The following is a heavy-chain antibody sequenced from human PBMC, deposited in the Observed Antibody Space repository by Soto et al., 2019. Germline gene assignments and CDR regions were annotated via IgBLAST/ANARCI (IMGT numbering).Heavy chain of an antibody. CDR1: GFTFNIYG. Sequence: PGGSLRLSCAASGFTFNIYGMHWVRQAPDKGLEWVALISYDGSNQYYADTVKGRFTISRDNSKNTLFLQMNRLRADDTAVYYCAKDQASGQGSFDSWGQGTLVTVSS. CDR3: AKDQASGQGSFDS. V-gene: IGHV3-30*18. J-gene: IGHJ4*02. CDR2: ISYDGSNQ.